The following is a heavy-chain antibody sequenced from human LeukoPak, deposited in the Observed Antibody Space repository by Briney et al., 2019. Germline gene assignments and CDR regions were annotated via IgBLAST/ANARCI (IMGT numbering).Heavy chain of an antibody. CDR3: ATTYYYDSSGYYVHT. J-gene: IGHJ5*02. D-gene: IGHD3-22*01. CDR1: GGSISSSSYY. CDR2: TYYSGST. Sequence: SETLSLTCTVSGGSISSSSYYWGWIRQPPGKGLEWIGSTYYSGSTYYNPSLKSRVTISVDTSKNQFSLKLSSVTAADTAVYYCATTYYYDSSGYYVHTWGQGTLVTVSS. V-gene: IGHV4-39*01.